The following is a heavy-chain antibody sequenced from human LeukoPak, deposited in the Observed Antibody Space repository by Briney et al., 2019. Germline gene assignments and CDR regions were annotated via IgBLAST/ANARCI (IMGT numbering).Heavy chain of an antibody. CDR3: ARAGSGSYYIYYYYYMDV. Sequence: PGGSLGLSCAASGFTFSSYWMSWVRQAPGKGLEWVANIKQDGSEKYYVDSVKGRFTISRDNAKNSLYLQMNSLRAEDTAVYYCARAGSGSYYIYYYYYMDVWGKGTTVTVSS. J-gene: IGHJ6*03. CDR1: GFTFSSYW. V-gene: IGHV3-7*01. D-gene: IGHD3-10*01. CDR2: IKQDGSEK.